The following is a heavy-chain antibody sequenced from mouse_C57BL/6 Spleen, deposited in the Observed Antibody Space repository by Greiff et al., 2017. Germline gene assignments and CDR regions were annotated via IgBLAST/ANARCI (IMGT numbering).Heavy chain of an antibody. J-gene: IGHJ2*01. CDR1: GFTFSSYA. D-gene: IGHD2-1*01. V-gene: IGHV5-9-1*02. CDR3: TRGTLYGNFFDY. CDR2: ISSGGDYI. Sequence: EVKLVESGEGLVKPGGSLKLSCAASGFTFSSYAMSWVRQTPEKRLEWVAYISSGGDYIYYADTVKGRFTISRDNARNTLYLQMSSLKSENTAIYYCTRGTLYGNFFDYWSHSTTLTVTS.